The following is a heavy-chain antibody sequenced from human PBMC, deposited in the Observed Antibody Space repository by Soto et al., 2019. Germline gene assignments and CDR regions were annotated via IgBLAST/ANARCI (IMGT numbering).Heavy chain of an antibody. CDR1: GFTFSTYG. Sequence: GALRLSCAASGFTFSTYGMHWVRQAPGKGLEWVAVISYDGSNKYYADSVKGRFTISRDNSKNTLYLQMNSLRAEDTAVYYCAKDVKTFGFGXFVPYAPTVYYYYGMDVWGQGTTVTVSS. CDR3: AKDVKTFGFGXFVPYAPTVYYYYGMDV. V-gene: IGHV3-30*18. CDR2: ISYDGSNK. J-gene: IGHJ6*02. D-gene: IGHD3-10*01.